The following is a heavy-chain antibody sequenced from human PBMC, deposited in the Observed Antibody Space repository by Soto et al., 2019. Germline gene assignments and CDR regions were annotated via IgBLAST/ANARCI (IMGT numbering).Heavy chain of an antibody. Sequence: SVKVSCKASGGTFSSYAISWVRQAPGQGLEWMGGIIPIFGTANYAQKFQGRVTITADESTSTAYMELSSLRSEDTAVYYCAVVDIVATTRSGAYYYYYGMDVWGQGTTVTVSS. CDR2: IIPIFGTA. CDR1: GGTFSSYA. D-gene: IGHD5-12*01. CDR3: AVVDIVATTRSGAYYYYYGMDV. V-gene: IGHV1-69*13. J-gene: IGHJ6*02.